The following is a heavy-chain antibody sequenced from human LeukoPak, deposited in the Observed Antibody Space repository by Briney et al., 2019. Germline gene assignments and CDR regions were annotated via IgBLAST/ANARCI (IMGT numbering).Heavy chain of an antibody. J-gene: IGHJ4*02. CDR2: INHSGST. D-gene: IGHD3-10*01. CDR1: GGSFSGYF. Sequence: SETLSLTCAVYGGSFSGYFWSWIRQPPGKGLEWIGEINHSGSTNYNPSLKSRVTISLDTSKNQFSLKLSSVTAADTAVYYCARGGPHYVWGIFYNCGGQETLVTVPS. V-gene: IGHV4-34*01. CDR3: ARGGPHYVWGIFYNC.